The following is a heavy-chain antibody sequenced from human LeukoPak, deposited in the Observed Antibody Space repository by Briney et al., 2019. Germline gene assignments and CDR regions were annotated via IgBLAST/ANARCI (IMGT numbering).Heavy chain of an antibody. J-gene: IGHJ4*02. CDR1: GFTFSSYG. Sequence: GGSLRLSCAASGFTFSSYGMHWVRQAPGKGLEWVAVISYDGSNKYYADSVKGRFTISRDNSKNTLYLQMDSLRAEDTAVYYCAKDGSYSSGWNPFDYWGQGTLVTVSS. CDR2: ISYDGSNK. V-gene: IGHV3-30*18. D-gene: IGHD6-19*01. CDR3: AKDGSYSSGWNPFDY.